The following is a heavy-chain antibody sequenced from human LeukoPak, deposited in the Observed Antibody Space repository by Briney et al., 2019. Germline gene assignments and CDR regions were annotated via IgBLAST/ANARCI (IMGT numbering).Heavy chain of an antibody. CDR3: ARGGWAARKYYYYYMDV. D-gene: IGHD6-6*01. Sequence: ASVKVSCTASGYTFTSYDINWVRQATGQGLEWMGWMNPNSGNTGYAQKFQGRVTMTRNTSISTAYMELSSLRSEDTAVYYCARGGWAARKYYYYYMDVWGKGTTVTVSS. CDR1: GYTFTSYD. J-gene: IGHJ6*03. V-gene: IGHV1-8*01. CDR2: MNPNSGNT.